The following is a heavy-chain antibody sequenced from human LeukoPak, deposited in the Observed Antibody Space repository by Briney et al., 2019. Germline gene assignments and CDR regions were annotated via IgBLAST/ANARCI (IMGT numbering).Heavy chain of an antibody. CDR3: ARGSSRLIAAAGTGFDY. D-gene: IGHD6-13*01. CDR1: GGSFSGYY. CDR2: INHSGST. Sequence: SETLSLTCAVYGGSFSGYYWSWIRQPPGKGLEWIGEINHSGSTNYNPSLKSRVTISVDTSKNQFSLKLSSVTAVDTAVYYCARGSSRLIAAAGTGFDYWGQGTLVTVSS. V-gene: IGHV4-34*01. J-gene: IGHJ4*02.